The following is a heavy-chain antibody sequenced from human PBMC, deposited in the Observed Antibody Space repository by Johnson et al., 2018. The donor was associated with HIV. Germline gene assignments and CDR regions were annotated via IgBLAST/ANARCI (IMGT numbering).Heavy chain of an antibody. CDR1: GFTFSSYA. V-gene: IGHV3-30*04. CDR2: ISYDGTDK. Sequence: QVQLVESGGGVVQPGRSLRLSCADSGFTFSSYAIHWVRQAPGKGLEWVAVISYDGTDKYYADSVKGRFTIFRDNSKNTLYLQMNSLRAEDTAVYYCARVEGGSSSNAFDIWGQGTMVTVSS. CDR3: ARVEGGSSSNAFDI. D-gene: IGHD6-13*01. J-gene: IGHJ3*02.